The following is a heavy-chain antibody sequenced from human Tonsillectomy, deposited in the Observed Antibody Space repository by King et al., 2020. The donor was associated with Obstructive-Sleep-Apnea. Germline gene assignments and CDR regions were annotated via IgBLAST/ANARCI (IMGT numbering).Heavy chain of an antibody. J-gene: IGHJ6*02. CDR2: ISSSSSTI. CDR1: GFTFSSYS. CDR3: ARAQSYYGSVYYGMDV. D-gene: IGHD3-10*01. Sequence: VQLVESGGGLVQPGGSLRLSCAASGFTFSSYSMNWVRQAPGKGREWVSYISSSSSTIYYADSVKGRFTISRDNAKNSLYLQMNSLRAEDTAVYYCARAQSYYGSVYYGMDVWGQGTTVTVSS. V-gene: IGHV3-48*04.